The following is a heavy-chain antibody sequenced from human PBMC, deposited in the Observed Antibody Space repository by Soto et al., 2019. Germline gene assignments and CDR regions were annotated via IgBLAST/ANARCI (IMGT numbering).Heavy chain of an antibody. V-gene: IGHV3-23*01. CDR3: AKDLWNQYYFDS. CDR1: GFTFSSYA. Sequence: PGGSLRLSCAASGFTFSSYAMSWVRQAPGKGLDWVSTISGSGASADYADSVKGRFTISRDNSKNTLSLQTDGLRAEDTGVYYCAKDLWNQYYFDSWGQGTLVTVSS. J-gene: IGHJ4*02. D-gene: IGHD1-1*01. CDR2: ISGSGASA.